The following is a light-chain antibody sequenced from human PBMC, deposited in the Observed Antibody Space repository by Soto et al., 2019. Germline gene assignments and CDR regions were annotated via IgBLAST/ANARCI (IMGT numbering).Light chain of an antibody. CDR1: QNINSY. CDR2: GLS. V-gene: IGKV1-39*01. CDR3: QQSYRPPYT. J-gene: IGKJ2*01. Sequence: DIQMTQSPSSLSASVGDRVTITCRASQNINSYLNWYQVKPGKAPKLLIYGLSRLQGGVPSRFSGSGSGTNFTLTISSLQPEDFATYFCQQSYRPPYTFGQGTKLELK.